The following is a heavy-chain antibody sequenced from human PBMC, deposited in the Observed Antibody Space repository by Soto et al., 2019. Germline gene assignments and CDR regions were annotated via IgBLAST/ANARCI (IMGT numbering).Heavy chain of an antibody. CDR3: ARDLAYYDFWSGYYTRGMDV. J-gene: IGHJ6*02. V-gene: IGHV1-3*01. D-gene: IGHD3-3*01. CDR2: INAGNGNT. Sequence: GASVKVSCKASGYTFTSYAMHWVRQAPGQRLEWMGWINAGNGNTKYSRKFQGRVTITRDTSASTAYMELSSLRSEDTAVYYCARDLAYYDFWSGYYTRGMDVWGQGTTVTVSS. CDR1: GYTFTSYA.